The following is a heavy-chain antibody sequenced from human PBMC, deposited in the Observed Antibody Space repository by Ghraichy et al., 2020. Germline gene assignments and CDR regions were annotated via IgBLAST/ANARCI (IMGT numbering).Heavy chain of an antibody. D-gene: IGHD1-26*01. CDR3: ARSRSQSPWAWYFDL. V-gene: IGHV3-53*01. Sequence: LSLTCAASGFSVTSTYMSWVRQAPGKGLEWVSVSFGGGTTYYAASVQGRFTVSSDPSKNTMDLQMSSLRAGDTAVYYCARSRSQSPWAWYFDLWGRGSLVAVSS. CDR1: GFSVTSTY. CDR2: SFGGGTT. J-gene: IGHJ2*01.